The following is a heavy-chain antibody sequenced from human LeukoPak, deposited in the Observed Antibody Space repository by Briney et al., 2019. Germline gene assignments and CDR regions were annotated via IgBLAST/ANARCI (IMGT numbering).Heavy chain of an antibody. V-gene: IGHV1-69*04. CDR3: ARDRAPLTTTAVGFDP. CDR1: GGTFSSYA. CDR2: IIPILGIA. J-gene: IGHJ5*02. D-gene: IGHD4/OR15-4a*01. Sequence: ASVKVSCKASGGTFSSYAISWVRQAPGQGLEWMGRIIPILGIANYAQKFQGRVTMTRDTSTSTVYMELNNLRSEDTAVYYCARDRAPLTTTAVGFDPWGQGTLVTVSS.